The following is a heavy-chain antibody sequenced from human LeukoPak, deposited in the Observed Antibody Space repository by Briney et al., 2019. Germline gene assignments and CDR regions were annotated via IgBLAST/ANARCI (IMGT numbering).Heavy chain of an antibody. CDR2: ISAYNGNT. Sequence: VSVKVSCKASGYTFINYDIRWVRQAPGQGLEWMGWISAYNGNTNYARKFQGRVTMTTDTSTSTAYMELRSLRSDDTAVYYCAREVTHHVYYGMDVWGQGTTVTVSS. CDR3: AREVTHHVYYGMDV. V-gene: IGHV1-18*01. D-gene: IGHD4-23*01. J-gene: IGHJ6*02. CDR1: GYTFINYD.